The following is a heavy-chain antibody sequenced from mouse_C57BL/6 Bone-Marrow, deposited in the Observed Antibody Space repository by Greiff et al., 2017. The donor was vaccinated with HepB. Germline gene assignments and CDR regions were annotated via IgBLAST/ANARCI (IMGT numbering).Heavy chain of an antibody. CDR2: INPNNGGT. V-gene: IGHV1-22*01. CDR3: ALLLRSWFAY. J-gene: IGHJ3*01. CDR1: GYTFTDYN. D-gene: IGHD1-1*01. Sequence: EVKLQQSGPELVKPGASVKMSCKASGYTFTDYNMHWVKQSHGKSLEWIGYINPNNGGTSYNQKFKGKATLTVNKSSSTAYMELRSLTSEDSAVYYCALLLRSWFAYWGQGTLVTVSA.